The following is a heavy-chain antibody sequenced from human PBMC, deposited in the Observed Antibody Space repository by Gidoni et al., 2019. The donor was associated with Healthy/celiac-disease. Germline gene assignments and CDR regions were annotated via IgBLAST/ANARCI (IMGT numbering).Heavy chain of an antibody. Sequence: QLQLQESGPGLVKPSETLSLTCSVSGGSISSSSYYWGWIRQPPGKGLEWIGSIYYSGSTYYNPSLKSRVTISVDTSKNQFSLKLSSVTAADTAVYYCARHPVHYGDSLLWGQGTLVTVSS. D-gene: IGHD4-17*01. CDR1: GGSISSSSYY. CDR2: IYYSGST. CDR3: ARHPVHYGDSLL. V-gene: IGHV4-39*01. J-gene: IGHJ4*02.